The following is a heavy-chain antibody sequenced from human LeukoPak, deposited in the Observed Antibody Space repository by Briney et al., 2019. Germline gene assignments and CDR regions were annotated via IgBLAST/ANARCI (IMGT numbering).Heavy chain of an antibody. CDR3: AKDIAAAGRSFDY. Sequence: GGSLRLSCAASGFTFSSYAMSWVRQAPGKGLEWVSAISGSGGSTYYADSVKGRFTVSRDNSKNTLYLQMNSLRAEDTAVYYCAKDIAAAGRSFDYWGQGTLVTVSS. J-gene: IGHJ4*02. V-gene: IGHV3-23*01. CDR1: GFTFSSYA. D-gene: IGHD6-13*01. CDR2: ISGSGGST.